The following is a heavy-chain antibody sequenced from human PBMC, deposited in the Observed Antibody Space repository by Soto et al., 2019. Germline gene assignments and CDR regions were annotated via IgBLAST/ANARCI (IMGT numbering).Heavy chain of an antibody. CDR1: GFTFSSYG. Sequence: GGSLRLSCAASGFTFSSYGMHWVRQAPGKGLEWVAVISYDGSNKYYADSVKGRFTISRDNSKNTLYLQMNSLRAEDTAVYYRANSQLGYYYDSSGYVFDYWGQGTQVTVSS. CDR3: ANSQLGYYYDSSGYVFDY. J-gene: IGHJ4*02. V-gene: IGHV3-30*18. CDR2: ISYDGSNK. D-gene: IGHD3-22*01.